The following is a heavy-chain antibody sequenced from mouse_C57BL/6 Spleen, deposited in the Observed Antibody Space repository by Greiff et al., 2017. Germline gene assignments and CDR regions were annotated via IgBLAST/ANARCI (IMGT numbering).Heavy chain of an antibody. V-gene: IGHV5-17*01. Sequence: EVMLVESGGGLVKPGGSLKLSCAASGFTFSDYGMHWVRQAPEKGLEWVAYISSGSSTIYYADTVKGRFTISRDNAKNTLFLQMTSLRSEDTAMXYCARRITTVVATGGAMDYWGQGTSVTVSS. D-gene: IGHD1-1*01. CDR2: ISSGSSTI. J-gene: IGHJ4*01. CDR1: GFTFSDYG. CDR3: ARRITTVVATGGAMDY.